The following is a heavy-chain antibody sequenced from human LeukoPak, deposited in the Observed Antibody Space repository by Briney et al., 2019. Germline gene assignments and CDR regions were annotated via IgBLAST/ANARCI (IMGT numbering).Heavy chain of an antibody. J-gene: IGHJ4*02. V-gene: IGHV3-48*01. CDR2: ISISTRPI. CDR3: ARYYYDSSGYYYDTYYFDY. D-gene: IGHD3-22*01. CDR1: GFTFSSYW. Sequence: GGSLRLSCAAPGFTFSSYWMNWVRQTPGKGLEWVSYISISTRPIYYADSVKGRFTISRDNSKNTLYLQMNSLRAEDTAVYYCARYYYDSSGYYYDTYYFDYWGQGTLVTVSS.